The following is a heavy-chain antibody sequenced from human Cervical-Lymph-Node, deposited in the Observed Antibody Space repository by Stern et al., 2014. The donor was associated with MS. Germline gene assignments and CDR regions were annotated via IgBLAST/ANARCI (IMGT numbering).Heavy chain of an antibody. Sequence: QVQLVQSGGGLVKPGGSLRLSCAASGFTFSDYYMSWIRQAPGKGLEWLSYISSGGTTIYYADSVEGRFTVSRDNAKNSLYLQMNSLRAEDTAVYYCARYYDFWSSYHTVAYDYYAADVWGQGTTVIVSS. CDR2: ISSGGTTI. V-gene: IGHV3-11*01. J-gene: IGHJ6*02. D-gene: IGHD3-3*01. CDR1: GFTFSDYY. CDR3: ARYYDFWSSYHTVAYDYYAADV.